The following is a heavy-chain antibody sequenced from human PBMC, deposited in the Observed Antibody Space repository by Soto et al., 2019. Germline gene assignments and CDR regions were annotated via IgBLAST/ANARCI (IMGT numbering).Heavy chain of an antibody. CDR2: MNPNSGNT. J-gene: IGHJ5*02. V-gene: IGHV1-8*01. D-gene: IGHD3-9*01. Sequence: ASVKVPCKASGYTFTSYDINWVRQATGQGLEWMGWMNPNSGNTGYAQKFQGRVTMTRNTSISTAYMELSSLRSEDTAVYYCARGGPSLRYFDWLQNWFDPWGQGTLVTVSS. CDR1: GYTFTSYD. CDR3: ARGGPSLRYFDWLQNWFDP.